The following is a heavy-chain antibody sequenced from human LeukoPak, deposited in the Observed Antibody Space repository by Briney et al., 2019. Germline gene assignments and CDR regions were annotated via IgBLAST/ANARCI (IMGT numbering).Heavy chain of an antibody. CDR2: ISGSGGST. J-gene: IGHJ4*02. CDR3: AKDRNGDFAYYFDF. V-gene: IGHV3-23*01. CDR1: GFTFSSYG. Sequence: GGSLRLSCAASGFTFSSYGMSWVRQAPGKGLEWVSGISGSGGSTFYADSVKGRFTVSRDNSKDTLYLQMSSLRAEDTAVYYCAKDRNGDFAYYFDFWGQGTLVTVSS. D-gene: IGHD4-17*01.